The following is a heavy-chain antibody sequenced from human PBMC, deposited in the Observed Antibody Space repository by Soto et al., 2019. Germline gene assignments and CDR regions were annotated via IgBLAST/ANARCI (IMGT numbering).Heavy chain of an antibody. CDR1: GGSISTSNW. CDR2: VYRTGST. D-gene: IGHD6-13*01. Sequence: QVQLQESGPGLVKPSGTLSLTCAVSGGSISTSNWWSWVRQPPGKGLEWIGEVYRTGSTNYNPSRESRLTISVDKSKIQFSLKLTSVTAADTAVYYCARARATIAAAAIFDCWGQGTLVTVSS. CDR3: ARARATIAAAAIFDC. J-gene: IGHJ4*02. V-gene: IGHV4-4*02.